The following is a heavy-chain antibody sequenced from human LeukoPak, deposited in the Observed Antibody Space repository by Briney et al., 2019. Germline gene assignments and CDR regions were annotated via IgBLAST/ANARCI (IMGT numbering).Heavy chain of an antibody. Sequence: GGSLRLSCAASGFTFSSYAMSWVRQAPGKGLEWVSGISASGGSTYYADSVKGRLTISRDNSKNALYLQMNSLRAEDTAVYYCATKPRWITSADDAFDIWGQGTMVTVS. D-gene: IGHD2-2*03. CDR3: ATKPRWITSADDAFDI. V-gene: IGHV3-23*01. J-gene: IGHJ3*02. CDR1: GFTFSSYA. CDR2: ISASGGST.